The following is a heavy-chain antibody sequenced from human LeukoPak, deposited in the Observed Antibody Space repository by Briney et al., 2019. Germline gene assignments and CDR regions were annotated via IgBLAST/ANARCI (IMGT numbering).Heavy chain of an antibody. D-gene: IGHD6-19*01. CDR1: GYTFTGYY. CDR3: AREGYSSGNFDY. Sequence: ASVKASCKASGYTFTGYYMHWVRQASGQGLEWMGWINPNSGGTNYAQKFQGRVTMTRDTSISTAYMELSRLRSDDTAVYYCAREGYSSGNFDYWGQGTLVTVSS. CDR2: INPNSGGT. V-gene: IGHV1-2*02. J-gene: IGHJ4*02.